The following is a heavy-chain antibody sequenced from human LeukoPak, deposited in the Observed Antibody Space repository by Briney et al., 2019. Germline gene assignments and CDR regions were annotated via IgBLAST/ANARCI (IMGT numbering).Heavy chain of an antibody. D-gene: IGHD3-10*01. CDR3: ARDMWGGTDY. Sequence: GASVKVSCKASGGTFSSYAISWVRQAPGQRLEWMGGIIPIFGTANYAQKFQGRVTITADESTSTAYMELSSLRSEDTAVYYCARDMWGGTDYWGQGTLVTVSS. V-gene: IGHV1-69*13. CDR2: IIPIFGTA. CDR1: GGTFSSYA. J-gene: IGHJ4*02.